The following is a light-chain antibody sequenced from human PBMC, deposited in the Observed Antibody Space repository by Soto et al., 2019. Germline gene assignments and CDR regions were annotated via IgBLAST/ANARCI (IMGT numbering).Light chain of an antibody. CDR3: AAWDDSLNGFV. CDR1: SSNIGSNT. J-gene: IGLJ1*01. CDR2: TNN. Sequence: VLTRPPSASGAPGQRVTISCSGSSSNIGSNTVNWYQQLPGTAPKLLIYTNNQRPSGVRDRFSGSRSGTSASLAISGLQSEDEADYYCAAWDDSLNGFVFGTGTKVTVL. V-gene: IGLV1-44*01.